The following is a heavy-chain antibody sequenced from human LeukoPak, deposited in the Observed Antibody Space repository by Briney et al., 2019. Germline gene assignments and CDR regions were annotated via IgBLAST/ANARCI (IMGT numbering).Heavy chain of an antibody. CDR3: ARGVQGWFDP. D-gene: IGHD3-10*01. CDR2: ISHIGTT. J-gene: IGHJ5*02. CDR1: GDSISSGAYY. Sequence: PSETLSLTCTVSGDSISSGAYYWTWVRQYPGTGLEWIGYISHIGTTYNNPSLKSRVSISVDTSRNQLSLRLTSVTAADTAVYYCARGVQGWFDPWGQGTLVTVSS. V-gene: IGHV4-31*03.